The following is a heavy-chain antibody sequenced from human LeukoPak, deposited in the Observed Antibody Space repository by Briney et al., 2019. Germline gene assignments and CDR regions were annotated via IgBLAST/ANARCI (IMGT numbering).Heavy chain of an antibody. CDR2: IYHSGST. V-gene: IGHV4-38-2*02. D-gene: IGHD3-3*01. CDR3: ARVRADFWSGYYTGDAFDI. CDR1: GYSISSGYY. Sequence: NTSETLSLTCTVSGYSISSGYYWGWIRQPPGKGLEWIGSIYHSGSTYYKPSLKSRVTISVDTSKNQFSLKLSSVTAADTAVYYCARVRADFWSGYYTGDAFDIWGQGTMVTVSS. J-gene: IGHJ3*02.